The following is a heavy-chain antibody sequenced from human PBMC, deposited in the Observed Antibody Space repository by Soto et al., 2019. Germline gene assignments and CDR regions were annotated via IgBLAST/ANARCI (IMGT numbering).Heavy chain of an antibody. Sequence: EVLLLDSGGVLVQPGGSLRLSCAASGFTFSNYAMTWVRQAPGKGPEWISTVNNGGGGTYYADSVKGSFTISRDNSKNTLYLQVSRLRAEDTAVYYSAKERLGRGFDYWGQGVLVTVS. CDR3: AKERLGRGFDY. D-gene: IGHD3-10*01. V-gene: IGHV3-23*01. CDR1: GFTFSNYA. CDR2: VNNGGGGT. J-gene: IGHJ4*02.